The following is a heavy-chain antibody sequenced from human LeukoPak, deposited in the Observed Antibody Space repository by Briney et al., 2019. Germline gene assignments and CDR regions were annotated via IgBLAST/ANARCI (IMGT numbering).Heavy chain of an antibody. CDR2: IYYSGST. V-gene: IGHV4-31*03. J-gene: IGHJ3*02. CDR3: ARYDNEAVVEVPYDAFDI. CDR1: GGSISSGGYY. D-gene: IGHD2-15*01. Sequence: SETLSLTCTVSGGSISSGGYYWSWIRQHPGKGLEWIGYIYYSGSTYYNPSLKSRVTISVDTSKNQFSLKLSSVTAADTAVYYCARYDNEAVVEVPYDAFDIWGQGTMVTVSS.